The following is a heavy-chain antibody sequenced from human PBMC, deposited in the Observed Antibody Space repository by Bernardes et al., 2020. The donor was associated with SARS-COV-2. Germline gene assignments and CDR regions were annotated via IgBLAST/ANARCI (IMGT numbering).Heavy chain of an antibody. CDR1: GFTFEDST. D-gene: IGHD3-3*01. V-gene: IGHV3-43*01. CDR3: ATERQSLTVFGVGHDAFDF. Sequence: VGSLRLSCAASGFTFEDSTMHWVRQVPGKGLEWVSLVSWDGSTTNYADSVKGRFIISRDSSRNTVHLQMDSLRKEDTALYYCATERQSLTVFGVGHDAFDFWGQGTMVTVSS. CDR2: VSWDGSTT. J-gene: IGHJ3*01.